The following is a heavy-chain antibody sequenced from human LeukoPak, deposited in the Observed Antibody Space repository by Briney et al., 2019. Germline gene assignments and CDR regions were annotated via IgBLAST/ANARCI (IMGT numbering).Heavy chain of an antibody. Sequence: PSETLSLTCAVYGKSFGAYYWSWIRQPPGKGLEWIGEINHSGSTNYNPSLKGRVTLSVDTSKNQFSLNLTSVTAADTAVYYCARGLGGRDDYWGQGTLVTVSS. CDR3: ARGLGGRDDY. CDR2: INHSGST. CDR1: GKSFGAYY. V-gene: IGHV4-34*01. J-gene: IGHJ4*02.